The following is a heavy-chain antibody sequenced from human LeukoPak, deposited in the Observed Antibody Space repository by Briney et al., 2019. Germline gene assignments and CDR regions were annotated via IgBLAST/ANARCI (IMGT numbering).Heavy chain of an antibody. CDR1: GFTFSSYS. J-gene: IGHJ4*02. CDR3: AKVISSGSYYYFDY. V-gene: IGHV3-48*04. D-gene: IGHD1-26*01. CDR2: ISSDSRTI. Sequence: GGSLRLSCAASGFTFSSYSMNWVRQAPGKGLEWVSYISSDSRTIYYADSVKGRFTISRDTSKNTLYLQMNTLRAEDTAVYYCAKVISSGSYYYFDYWGQGTPVTVSS.